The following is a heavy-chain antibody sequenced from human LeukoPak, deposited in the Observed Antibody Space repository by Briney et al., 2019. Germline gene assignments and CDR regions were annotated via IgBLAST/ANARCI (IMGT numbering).Heavy chain of an antibody. CDR3: ARDHEYSSSWYAFDP. V-gene: IGHV4-34*01. CDR2: INHSGST. D-gene: IGHD6-13*01. CDR1: GGSFSGYY. Sequence: SETLSLTCAVYGGSFSGYYWSWIRQPPGKGLEWIGEINHSGSTNYNPSLKSRVTMSVDTSKNQFSLKLSSVTAADTAVYNCARDHEYSSSWYAFDPWGQGTLVTVSS. J-gene: IGHJ5*02.